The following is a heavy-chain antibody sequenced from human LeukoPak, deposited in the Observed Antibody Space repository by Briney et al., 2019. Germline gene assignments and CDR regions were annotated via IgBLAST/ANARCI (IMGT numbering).Heavy chain of an antibody. CDR3: AKDRGGSYRPYCFDY. V-gene: IGHV3-23*01. Sequence: PGGSLRLSCAASGFTFSSYAMSWVRQALGKGLEWVSAISGSGGSTYYADSVKGRFTISRDNSKNTLYLQMNSLRAEDTALYYCAKDRGGSYRPYCFDYWGQGTLVTVSS. CDR2: ISGSGGST. D-gene: IGHD3-16*02. J-gene: IGHJ4*02. CDR1: GFTFSSYA.